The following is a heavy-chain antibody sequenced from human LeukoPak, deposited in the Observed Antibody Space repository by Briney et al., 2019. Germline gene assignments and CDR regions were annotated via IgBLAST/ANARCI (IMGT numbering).Heavy chain of an antibody. V-gene: IGHV4-4*07. CDR3: ARDRRVTSGITMVRGVIITIDAFDI. D-gene: IGHD3-10*01. J-gene: IGHJ3*02. CDR2: IYTSGST. Sequence: SETLSLTCTVSGGPISSYYWSWIRQPAGKGLEWIGRIYTSGSTNYNPSLKSRVTMSVDTSKNQFSLKLSSVTAADTAVYYCARDRRVTSGITMVRGVIITIDAFDIWGQGTMVTVSS. CDR1: GGPISSYY.